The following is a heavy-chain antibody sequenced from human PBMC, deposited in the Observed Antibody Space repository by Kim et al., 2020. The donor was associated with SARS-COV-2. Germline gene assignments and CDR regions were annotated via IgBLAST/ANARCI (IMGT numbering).Heavy chain of an antibody. CDR1: GGTFSSYA. Sequence: SVKVSCKASGGTFSSYAISWVRQAPGQGLEWMGGIIHIFGTANYAQKFQGRVTITADESTSTAYMELSSLRSEDTAVYYCARHTAMVTYYYGMDVWGQGTTVTVSS. V-gene: IGHV1-69*13. CDR3: ARHTAMVTYYYGMDV. CDR2: IIHIFGTA. J-gene: IGHJ6*02. D-gene: IGHD5-18*01.